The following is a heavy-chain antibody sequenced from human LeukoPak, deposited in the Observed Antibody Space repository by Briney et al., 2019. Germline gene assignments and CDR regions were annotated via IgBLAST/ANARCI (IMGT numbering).Heavy chain of an antibody. CDR1: GFTFSSYE. V-gene: IGHV3-48*01. Sequence: HAGGSLRLSCAASGFTFSSYELNWVRQAPGKGLEWVSYISSSSSTIYYADSVKGRFTISRDNAKNSLYLQMNSLRAEDTAVYYCARQGGTYYYDSSGYRAYFDYWGQGTLVTVSS. J-gene: IGHJ4*02. CDR3: ARQGGTYYYDSSGYRAYFDY. CDR2: ISSSSSTI. D-gene: IGHD3-22*01.